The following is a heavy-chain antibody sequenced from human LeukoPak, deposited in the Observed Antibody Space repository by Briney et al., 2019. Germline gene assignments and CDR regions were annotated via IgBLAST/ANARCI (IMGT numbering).Heavy chain of an antibody. Sequence: GGSLRLSCAATGFTVSSNYMSWIRQAPGKGLEWVSVIYSGGSTYYADSVKGRFTISRDNSKNTLYLQMNSLRAEDTAVYYCAKDRWELLSSLDYWGQGTLVTVSS. CDR2: IYSGGST. V-gene: IGHV3-53*05. J-gene: IGHJ4*02. CDR1: GFTVSSNY. CDR3: AKDRWELLSSLDY. D-gene: IGHD1-26*01.